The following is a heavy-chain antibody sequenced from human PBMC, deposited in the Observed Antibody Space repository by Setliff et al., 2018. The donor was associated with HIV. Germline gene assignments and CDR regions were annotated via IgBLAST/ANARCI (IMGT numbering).Heavy chain of an antibody. J-gene: IGHJ4*02. D-gene: IGHD6-19*01. CDR2: ISSSSSYI. CDR1: GFTFSSYS. Sequence: PGGSLRLSCAASGFTFSSYSMNWVRQAPGKGLEWVSSISSSSSYIYYADSVKGRFTISRDNAKNSLYLQMSSLRAEDTAVYYCARDASGWDEGDYWGQGTLVTVSS. V-gene: IGHV3-21*04. CDR3: ARDASGWDEGDY.